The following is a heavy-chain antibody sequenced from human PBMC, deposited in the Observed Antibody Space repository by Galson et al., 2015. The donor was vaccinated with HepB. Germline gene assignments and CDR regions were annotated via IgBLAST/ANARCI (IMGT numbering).Heavy chain of an antibody. J-gene: IGHJ3*02. Sequence: SLRLSCAASGFTFSTYWMHWVRQAPGKGLVWVSRINNDGSHTSYADSVKGRFTISRDNAKNSLYLQMNSLRADDAAVYYCARDLDISVSDAFHIWGQGTMVTVSS. CDR3: ARDLDISVSDAFHI. CDR2: INNDGSHT. CDR1: GFTFSTYW. D-gene: IGHD2-2*03. V-gene: IGHV3-74*01.